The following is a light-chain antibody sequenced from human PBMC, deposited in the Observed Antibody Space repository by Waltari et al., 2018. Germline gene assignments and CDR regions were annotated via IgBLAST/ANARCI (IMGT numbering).Light chain of an antibody. CDR3: QQYYTTPCT. CDR2: WAS. V-gene: IGKV4-1*01. Sequence: DIVLTPTPDSLALSLGERATISCRGSQSVLSSTNIHNDLTWYQPKPGQPPKVLFYWASPRVTGVPDRFDGSGSGTDFTLTISSLQAEDLAVYYCQQYYTTPCTFGQGTRLEIK. CDR1: QSVLSSTNIHND. J-gene: IGKJ2*02.